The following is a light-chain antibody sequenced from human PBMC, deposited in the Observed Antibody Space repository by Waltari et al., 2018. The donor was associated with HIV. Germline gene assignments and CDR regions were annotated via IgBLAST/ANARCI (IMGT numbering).Light chain of an antibody. CDR1: RSDVGGYNY. CDR3: SSYTSSRTWV. Sequence: QSALTQPASVSGSPGQSITISCTGTRSDVGGYNYVSWYQHHLGKAPKLVIYEASNRPSGVSNRFSGFKSANTASLTISGLQAEDEGDYYCSSYTSSRTWVFGGGTKLTVL. V-gene: IGLV2-14*01. J-gene: IGLJ3*02. CDR2: EAS.